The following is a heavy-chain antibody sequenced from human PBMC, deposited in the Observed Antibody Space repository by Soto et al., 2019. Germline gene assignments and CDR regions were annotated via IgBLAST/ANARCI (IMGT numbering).Heavy chain of an antibody. V-gene: IGHV2-5*02. CDR1: GFSLGTTGVG. Sequence: QITLKESGPRLVKPTQTLTLTCTFSGFSLGTTGVGVGWIRQPPGKDLEWLAVIYWDDDKRYSPSVMTRLTIIKYTSKNQVVLIITNMEPVDTATYYFAHWFYTYTGYFDYWGQGILVTVSS. CDR3: AHWFYTYTGYFDY. J-gene: IGHJ4*02. D-gene: IGHD3-10*01. CDR2: IYWDDDK.